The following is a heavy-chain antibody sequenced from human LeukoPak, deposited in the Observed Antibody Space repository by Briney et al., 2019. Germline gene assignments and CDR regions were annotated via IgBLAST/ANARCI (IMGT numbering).Heavy chain of an antibody. J-gene: IGHJ4*02. CDR3: AKEMGSWAAHPFDY. D-gene: IGHD6-13*01. Sequence: GRSLRLSCAASGFTFSSYGMHWVRQAPGKGLEWVAVISYDGSNKYYADSVKGRFTISRDNSKSTLYLQMNSLRAEDTAVYYCAKEMGSWAAHPFDYWGQGTLVTVSS. CDR1: GFTFSSYG. V-gene: IGHV3-30*18. CDR2: ISYDGSNK.